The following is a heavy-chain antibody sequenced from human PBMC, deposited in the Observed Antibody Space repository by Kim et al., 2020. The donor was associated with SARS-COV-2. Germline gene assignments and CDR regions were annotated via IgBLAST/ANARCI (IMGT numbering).Heavy chain of an antibody. Sequence: GASVKGRFTISRDNSKNTLSLQMNSLRAEDTAVYYCAKAQAHYDILTGLDYWGQGTLVAVSS. J-gene: IGHJ4*02. D-gene: IGHD3-9*01. V-gene: IGHV3-30*02. CDR3: AKAQAHYDILTGLDY.